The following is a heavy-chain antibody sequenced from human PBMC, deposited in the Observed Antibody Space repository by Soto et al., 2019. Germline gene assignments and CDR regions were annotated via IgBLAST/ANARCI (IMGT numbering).Heavy chain of an antibody. CDR3: AKVGSGCYDSPARYRFEY. D-gene: IGHD6-19*01. V-gene: IGHV3-23*01. Sequence: GGSLRLCCAASGFTFSSYAMSWVRQAPGKGLEWVSAISGSGGSTYYADSVKGRFTISRDNSKNTLYLQMNSLRAEDTAVYYCAKVGSGCYDSPARYRFEYWGQGTLVTVS. J-gene: IGHJ4*02. CDR1: GFTFSSYA. CDR2: ISGSGGST.